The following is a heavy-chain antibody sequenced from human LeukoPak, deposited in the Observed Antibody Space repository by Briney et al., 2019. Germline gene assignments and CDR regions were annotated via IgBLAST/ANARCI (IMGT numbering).Heavy chain of an antibody. D-gene: IGHD3-22*01. CDR2: IGSSDSTT. Sequence: GGSLRLSCVASGFTFSSYEMNWVRQAPGKGLEWLSYIGSSDSTTHYADSVKGRFTISRDNAKNALYLQMNSLRAEDTAVYYCANTYYYDSSGSPPWGQGTLVTVSS. CDR3: ANTYYYDSSGSPP. V-gene: IGHV3-48*03. CDR1: GFTFSSYE. J-gene: IGHJ5*02.